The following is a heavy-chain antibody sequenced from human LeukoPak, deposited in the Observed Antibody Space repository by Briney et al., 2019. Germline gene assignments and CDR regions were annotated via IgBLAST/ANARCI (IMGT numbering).Heavy chain of an antibody. D-gene: IGHD1-26*01. CDR3: ARRPIVGATADAFDI. CDR2: IYYSGST. V-gene: IGHV4-59*08. Sequence: SETLSLTCTVSGASIRSYYWSWIRQPPGKGLEWIGYIYYSGSTNYNPSLRSRVTISVDTSKNQFSLKLSSVTAADTAVYYCARRPIVGATADAFDIWGQGTMVTVSS. CDR1: GASIRSYY. J-gene: IGHJ3*02.